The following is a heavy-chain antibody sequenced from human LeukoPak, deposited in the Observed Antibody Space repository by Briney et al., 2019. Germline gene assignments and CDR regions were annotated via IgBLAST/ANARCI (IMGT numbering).Heavy chain of an antibody. CDR2: ISSNGGST. CDR1: GFTFSSYA. J-gene: IGHJ6*03. CDR3: ARGPSYYMDV. Sequence: GGSLRLSCAASGFTFSSYAMHWVRQAPGKGLEYVSAISSNGGSTYYANSVKGRFTISRDNTKNTLYLQMGSLRAEDMAVYYCARGPSYYMDVWGKGTTVTVSS. V-gene: IGHV3-64*01.